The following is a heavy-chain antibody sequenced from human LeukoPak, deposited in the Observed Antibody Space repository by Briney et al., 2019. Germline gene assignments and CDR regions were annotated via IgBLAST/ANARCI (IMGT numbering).Heavy chain of an antibody. Sequence: GGSLRLSCAASGFTFSSYGMHWVRQAPGKGLEWVAVIWYDGSIKYYADSVKGRFTISRDNSKNTLYLQMNSLRAEDTAVYYCARGRIGYCSGGSCTSTAYGMDVWGQGTTVTVSS. CDR3: ARGRIGYCSGGSCTSTAYGMDV. CDR2: IWYDGSIK. V-gene: IGHV3-33*01. CDR1: GFTFSSYG. D-gene: IGHD2-15*01. J-gene: IGHJ6*02.